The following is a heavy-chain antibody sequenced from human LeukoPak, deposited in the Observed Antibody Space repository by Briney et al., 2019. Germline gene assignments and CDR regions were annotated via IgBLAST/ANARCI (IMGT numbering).Heavy chain of an antibody. Sequence: GGSLRLSCAASGFTFSSYWMSWVRQAPGKGLEWVAVISYDETNKYYEDSVKGRFTISRDNSKNTLYLQMNSLRAEDTAVYYCAKSSPPPLRYWGQGTLVTVSS. V-gene: IGHV3-30*18. CDR3: AKSSPPPLRY. J-gene: IGHJ4*02. CDR2: ISYDETNK. CDR1: GFTFSSYW.